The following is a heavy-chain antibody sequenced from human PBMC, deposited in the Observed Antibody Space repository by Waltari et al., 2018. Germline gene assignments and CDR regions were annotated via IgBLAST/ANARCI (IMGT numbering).Heavy chain of an antibody. Sequence: QVQLQESGPGLVKPSETLSLSCTVSGGPIRGYYWNWIRQPPGKGLEWIGYISHSESTNYNPSLKSRVTISLDTSRNQFSLKLSSVTAADTAVYYCARAQSSRGGGRGFWDDYWGQGILVTVSS. CDR3: ARAQSSRGGGRGFWDDY. CDR1: GGPIRGYY. D-gene: IGHD3-10*01. V-gene: IGHV4-59*01. J-gene: IGHJ4*02. CDR2: ISHSEST.